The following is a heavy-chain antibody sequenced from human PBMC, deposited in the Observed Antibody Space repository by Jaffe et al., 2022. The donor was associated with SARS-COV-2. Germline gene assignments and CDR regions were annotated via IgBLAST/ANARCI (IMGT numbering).Heavy chain of an antibody. CDR3: ARAGRLPHDAFDI. CDR1: GFTFSSYW. J-gene: IGHJ3*02. Sequence: EVQLVESGGGLVQPGGSLRLSCAASGFTFSSYWMSWVRQAPGKGLEWVANIKQDGSEKYYVDSVKGRFTISRDNAKNSLYLQMNSLRAEDTAVYYCARAGRLPHDAFDIWGQGTMVTVSS. V-gene: IGHV3-7*01. D-gene: IGHD2-15*01. CDR2: IKQDGSEK.